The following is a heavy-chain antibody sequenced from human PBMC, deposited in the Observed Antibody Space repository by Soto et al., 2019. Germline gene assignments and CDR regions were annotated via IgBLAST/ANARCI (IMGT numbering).Heavy chain of an antibody. Sequence: QVQLQQWGAGLLKPSETLSLTCAVYGGSFSGYYWSWIRQPPGKGLEWIGEINHSGSTNYNPSLKSRVTISVDTSKNQFSLKLSSVTAADTAVYYCARGLPFYSSGWYYFDYWGQGTLVTVSS. CDR1: GGSFSGYY. CDR3: ARGLPFYSSGWYYFDY. V-gene: IGHV4-34*01. D-gene: IGHD6-19*01. CDR2: INHSGST. J-gene: IGHJ4*02.